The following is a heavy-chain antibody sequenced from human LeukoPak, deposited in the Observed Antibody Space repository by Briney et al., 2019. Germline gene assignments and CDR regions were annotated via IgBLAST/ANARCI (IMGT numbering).Heavy chain of an antibody. CDR2: IYYSGST. D-gene: IGHD2-2*01. CDR1: VGSLCRLH. CDR3: ARQAGVSGWPGPLVPDNWFDP. V-gene: IGHV4-59*08. J-gene: IGHJ5*02. Sequence: SETLSLICTVSVGSLCRLHERCLPESPGKGLVWIGYIYYSGSTNHSLRLKSRVTISVNTSKNQFSLTMTSVTAADTAVYYCARQAGVSGWPGPLVPDNWFDPWGQGTLVTVSS.